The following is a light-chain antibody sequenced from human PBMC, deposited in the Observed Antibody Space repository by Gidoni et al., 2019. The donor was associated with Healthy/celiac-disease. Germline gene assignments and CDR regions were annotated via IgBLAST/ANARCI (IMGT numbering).Light chain of an antibody. J-gene: IGKJ4*01. CDR3: QQYNNWPLT. CDR1: QRVSSN. CDR2: GAS. Sequence: EIVMTQSPATLSVSPGERATLSCRASQRVSSNLAWYQQKPGQAPGLLIYGASTRATGIPARFSGSGSGTEFTLTISSLQSEDFAVYYCQQYNNWPLTFGGGTKVEIK. V-gene: IGKV3-15*01.